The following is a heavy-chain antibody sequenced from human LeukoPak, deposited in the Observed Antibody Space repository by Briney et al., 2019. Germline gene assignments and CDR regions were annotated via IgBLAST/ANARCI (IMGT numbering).Heavy chain of an antibody. J-gene: IGHJ4*02. CDR1: GFTFSAYS. V-gene: IGHV3-48*02. CDR3: ARLYCSGGSCPQDY. D-gene: IGHD2-15*01. Sequence: GGTLRLSCAASGFTFSAYSMSWVRQAPGKGREWVSYISSGSVTKNYADSVKGRFTISRDNPKNSLYLQMNSLRDEDTAVYYCARLYCSGGSCPQDYWGRGTLVTVSS. CDR2: ISSGSVTK.